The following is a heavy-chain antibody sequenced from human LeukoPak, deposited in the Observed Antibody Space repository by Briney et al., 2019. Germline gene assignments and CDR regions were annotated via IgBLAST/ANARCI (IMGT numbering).Heavy chain of an antibody. CDR2: IDYSGST. V-gene: IGHV4-39*01. CDR1: GGSISSSSYY. Sequence: PSETLSLTCTVSGGSISSSSYYWGWLRQPPGKGLEWIGSIDYSGSTYYNPSLNSRATISVDTTKNQYSLKLSSVTAADTAVYYCARRGCSSTSCYIYWFDPWGQGTLVTVSS. CDR3: ARRGCSSTSCYIYWFDP. J-gene: IGHJ5*02. D-gene: IGHD2-2*02.